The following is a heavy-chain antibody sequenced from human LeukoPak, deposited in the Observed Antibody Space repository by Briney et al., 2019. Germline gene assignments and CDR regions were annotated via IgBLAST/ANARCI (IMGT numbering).Heavy chain of an antibody. V-gene: IGHV3-64*01. D-gene: IGHD4-17*01. CDR2: ISSNGGST. Sequence: GGSLRLSCAASEFTLSSYNMKWVRQAPGKGLEYVSAISSNGGSTYYANSVKGRFTISRDNSKNTLYLQMGSLRAEDMAVYYCARELPTVTTRLEAFDIRGQGIMVTVSS. CDR3: ARELPTVTTRLEAFDI. J-gene: IGHJ3*02. CDR1: EFTLSSYN.